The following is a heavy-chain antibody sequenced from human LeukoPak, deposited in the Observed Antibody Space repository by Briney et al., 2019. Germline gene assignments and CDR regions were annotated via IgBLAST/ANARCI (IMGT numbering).Heavy chain of an antibody. CDR3: AKDLLRTIVVITAAGYYFDY. CDR2: LSGSGGST. Sequence: PGGSLRLSCAASGFTFRSYGMSWLRQAPGKGLEWVSGLSGSGGSTYYADSVRGRFTISRDNSKNTLYLQMNSLRAEDTAVYYCAKDLLRTIVVITAAGYYFDYWGQGTLVTVSS. CDR1: GFTFRSYG. J-gene: IGHJ4*02. V-gene: IGHV3-23*01. D-gene: IGHD3-22*01.